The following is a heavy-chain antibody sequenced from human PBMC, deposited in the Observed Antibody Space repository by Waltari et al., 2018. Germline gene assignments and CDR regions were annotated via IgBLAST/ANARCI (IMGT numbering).Heavy chain of an antibody. CDR2: ISYDGKTT. V-gene: IGHV3-23*04. CDR3: AKGIRATATYFYMDV. D-gene: IGHD3-10*01. Sequence: EARLEESGGGLEQPGKSLRLSCSASGFTFSTYAMTWVRQAPGKGLEWVSSISYDGKTTCYADSLKGRGIISRDNAKSTLFLHLNSLRGDDTARYYCAKGIRATATYFYMDVWGKGTTVTVSS. CDR1: GFTFSTYA. J-gene: IGHJ6*03.